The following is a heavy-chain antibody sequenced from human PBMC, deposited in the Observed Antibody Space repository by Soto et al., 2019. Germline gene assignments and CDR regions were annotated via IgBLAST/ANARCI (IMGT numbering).Heavy chain of an antibody. D-gene: IGHD6-19*01. J-gene: IGHJ4*02. V-gene: IGHV1-18*01. Sequence: QVQLVQSGAEVKKPGASVKVSCKASGYTFTSYGISWVRQAPGQGLEWMGWISAYNGNTNYAQKLQGRVTMATDTTTSTAYMELRSRRCDDTAVYYCARECAVADENDYWGQGALVTVSS. CDR2: ISAYNGNT. CDR3: ARECAVADENDY. CDR1: GYTFTSYG.